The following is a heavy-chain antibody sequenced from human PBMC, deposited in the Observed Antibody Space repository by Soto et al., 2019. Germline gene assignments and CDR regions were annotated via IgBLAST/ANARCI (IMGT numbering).Heavy chain of an antibody. CDR3: ARNIAARPYYFDY. CDR2: IYYSGST. D-gene: IGHD6-6*01. J-gene: IGHJ4*02. CDR1: GGSISSYY. Sequence: SETLSLTCTVSGGSISSYYWSWVRQPPGKGLEWIGYIYYSGSTNYNPSLKSRVTISVDTSKNQFSLKLSSVTTADTAVYYCARNIAARPYYFDYWGQGTLVTVSS. V-gene: IGHV4-59*01.